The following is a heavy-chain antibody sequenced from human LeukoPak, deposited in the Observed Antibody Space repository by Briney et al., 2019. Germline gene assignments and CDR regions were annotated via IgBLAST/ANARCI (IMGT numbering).Heavy chain of an antibody. V-gene: IGHV3-23*01. D-gene: IGHD2-2*01. CDR1: GFTFSSYG. CDR3: AKSFRSTSLDY. CDR2: IGGSGGST. Sequence: GGSLRLSCAASGFTFSSYGIHWVRQAPGKGLEWVSAIGGSGGSTYYADSVKGRFTISRDNSRNTLYLQMNSLRAGDTAVYYCAKSFRSTSLDYWGQGTLVTVSS. J-gene: IGHJ4*02.